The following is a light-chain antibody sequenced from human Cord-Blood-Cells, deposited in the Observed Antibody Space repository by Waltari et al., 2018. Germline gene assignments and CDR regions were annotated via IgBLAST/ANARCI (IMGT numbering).Light chain of an antibody. V-gene: IGKV1-39*01. CDR1: QSISSY. CDR3: QQSYSTPLT. Sequence: IQVAQAPSSLASSLGGKINITCRASQSISSYLNWYQQKPGKAPKLLIYAASSLQSGVPSRFSGSGSGTDFTLTISSLQPEDFATYYCQQSYSTPLTFGGGTKVEIK. J-gene: IGKJ4*01. CDR2: AAS.